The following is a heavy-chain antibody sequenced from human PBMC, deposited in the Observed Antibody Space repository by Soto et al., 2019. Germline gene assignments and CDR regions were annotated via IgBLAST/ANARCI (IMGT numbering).Heavy chain of an antibody. J-gene: IGHJ5*02. V-gene: IGHV4-34*01. CDR3: ARDNLLGYCSGGSCYIWFDP. CDR2: INHSGST. D-gene: IGHD2-15*01. CDR1: GVSFSGYY. Sequence: PSETLSLTCAVYGVSFSGYYWSWIRQPPGKGLEWIGEINHSGSTNYNPSLKSRVTISVDTSKNQFSLKLSSVTAADTAVYYCARDNLLGYCSGGSCYIWFDPWGQGTLVTVSS.